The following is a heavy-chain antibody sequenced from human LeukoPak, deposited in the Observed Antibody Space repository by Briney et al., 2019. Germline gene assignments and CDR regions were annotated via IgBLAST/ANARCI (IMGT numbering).Heavy chain of an antibody. CDR3: ARDEARSYRHDAFDI. Sequence: GGSLRLSCAASGFTFDDYGMSWVRQAPGKGLEWVSAINWHGGSTGYADSVKGRFTISRDNAKNSLYLQMNSLRAEDTALYYCARDEARSYRHDAFDIWGQGTMVTVSS. J-gene: IGHJ3*02. CDR1: GFTFDDYG. V-gene: IGHV3-20*04. D-gene: IGHD1-26*01. CDR2: INWHGGST.